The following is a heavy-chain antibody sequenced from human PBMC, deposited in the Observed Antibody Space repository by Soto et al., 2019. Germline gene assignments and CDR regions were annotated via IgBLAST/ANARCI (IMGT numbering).Heavy chain of an antibody. CDR2: IYHSGST. D-gene: IGHD3-22*01. J-gene: IGHJ5*02. Sequence: PSETLSLTCAVSGGPISSGGYSWSWIRQPPGKGLEWIGYIYHSGSTYYNPSLKSRVTISVDRSKNQFSLKLSSVTAADTAVYYCARDYDSSGWNWFDPWGQGTLVTVSS. CDR3: ARDYDSSGWNWFDP. CDR1: GGPISSGGYS. V-gene: IGHV4-30-2*01.